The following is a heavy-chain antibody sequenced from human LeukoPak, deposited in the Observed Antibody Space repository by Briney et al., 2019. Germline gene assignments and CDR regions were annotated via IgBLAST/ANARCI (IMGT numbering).Heavy chain of an antibody. Sequence: PGGSLRLSCAASGFTFDDYGMSWVRQAPGKGLEWVSGTNWNGARTGYADSVKGRFIISRDNAKNSLYLQMNSLRAEDTAFYYCARDKSDYYYYYMDVWGKGTTVTVSS. CDR2: TNWNGART. V-gene: IGHV3-20*04. CDR3: ARDKSDYYYYYMDV. J-gene: IGHJ6*03. CDR1: GFTFDDYG.